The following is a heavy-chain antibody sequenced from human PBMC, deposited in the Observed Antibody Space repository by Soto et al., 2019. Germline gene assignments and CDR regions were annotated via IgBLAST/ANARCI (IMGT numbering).Heavy chain of an antibody. CDR2: IKPDGSRT. Sequence: GGSLRLSCAASGFTFSSYWMHWVRQAPGEGLVWVSYIKPDGSRTKDADSVKGRFTISRDNARNTLYLRMNSLRAEDTAVYYCARDNNWSYDSWGRGTLVTVS. CDR3: ARDNNWSYDS. V-gene: IGHV3-74*03. D-gene: IGHD1-1*01. J-gene: IGHJ4*02. CDR1: GFTFSSYW.